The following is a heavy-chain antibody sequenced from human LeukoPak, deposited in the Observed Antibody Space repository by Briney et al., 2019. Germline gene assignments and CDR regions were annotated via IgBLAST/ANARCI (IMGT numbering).Heavy chain of an antibody. J-gene: IGHJ4*02. V-gene: IGHV3-21*01. CDR2: ISSSRSYI. CDR1: GFTFNIYT. D-gene: IGHD6-13*01. CDR3: ARDSSSWSYFDY. Sequence: GGSLRLSCAASGFTFNIYTMNWIRQAPRKGLDSVASISSSRSYIYYADSVKGRFTISRDTGKNSLYLQMNSLRVEDTAVSYCARDSSSWSYFDYWGQGTRVTVSS.